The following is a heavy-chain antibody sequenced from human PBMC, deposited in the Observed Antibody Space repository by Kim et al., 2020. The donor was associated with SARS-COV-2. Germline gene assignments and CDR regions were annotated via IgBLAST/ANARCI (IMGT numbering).Heavy chain of an antibody. V-gene: IGHV4-59*13. D-gene: IGHD1-1*01. CDR2: IYYSGST. CDR3: ARDGTTGTTYYGMDV. J-gene: IGHJ6*02. Sequence: SETLSLTCTVSGGSISSYYWSWIRQPPGKGLEWIGYIYYSGSTNYNPSLKSRVTISVDTSKNQFSLKLSSVTAADTAVYYCARDGTTGTTYYGMDVWGQGTTVTVSS. CDR1: GGSISSYY.